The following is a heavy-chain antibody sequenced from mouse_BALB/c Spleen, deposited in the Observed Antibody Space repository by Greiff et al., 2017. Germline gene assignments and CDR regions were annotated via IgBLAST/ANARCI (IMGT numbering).Heavy chain of an antibody. J-gene: IGHJ3*01. CDR1: GFTFSSYT. CDR2: ISNGGGST. CDR3: ARQKYGPAWFAY. V-gene: IGHV5-12-2*01. Sequence: EVKLMESGGGLVQPGGSLKLSCAASGFTFSSYTMSWVRQTPEKRLEWVAYISNGGGSTYYPDTVKGRFTISRDNAKNTLYLQMSSLKSEDTAMYYCARQKYGPAWFAYWGQGTLVTVSA. D-gene: IGHD2-10*02.